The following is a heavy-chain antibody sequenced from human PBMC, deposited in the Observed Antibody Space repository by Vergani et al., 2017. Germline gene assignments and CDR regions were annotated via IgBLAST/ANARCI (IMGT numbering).Heavy chain of an antibody. V-gene: IGHV1-18*04. CDR2: ISAYHGNT. J-gene: IGHJ1*01. D-gene: IGHD3-9*01. CDR3: ARDGAGYDILTGYYSYEYFQH. Sequence: QVQLVQSGAEVKKPGASVKVSCKASGYTFTSYGISWVRQAPGQGLEWMGWISAYHGNTNYAQKLQGRVTMTTDTSTSTAYMELRSLRSDDTAVYYCARDGAGYDILTGYYSYEYFQHWGQGTLVTVSS. CDR1: GYTFTSYG.